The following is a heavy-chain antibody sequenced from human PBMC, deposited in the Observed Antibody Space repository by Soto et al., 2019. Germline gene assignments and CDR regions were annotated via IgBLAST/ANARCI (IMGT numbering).Heavy chain of an antibody. J-gene: IGHJ5*02. CDR1: GYSISSGYY. Sequence: SETLSLTCAVSGYSISSGYYWGWIRQPPGKGLEWIGSIYHSGSIYYNPSLKSRVSISVDTSKNHFSLRLSSVTAADTAVYYWARGKGHNRLNCFDPWGQGTLVTVSS. V-gene: IGHV4-38-2*01. D-gene: IGHD1-1*01. CDR2: IYHSGSI. CDR3: ARGKGHNRLNCFDP.